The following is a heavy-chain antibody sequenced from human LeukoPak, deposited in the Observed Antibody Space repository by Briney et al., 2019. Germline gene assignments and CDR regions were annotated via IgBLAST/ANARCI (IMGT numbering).Heavy chain of an antibody. CDR2: IYAGDSDT. CDR3: ARGYEAPYYYMDV. J-gene: IGHJ6*03. CDR1: GYGFSTYW. Sequence: GESLKISCEGSGYGFSTYWIAWVRQMPGKGLEWVGIIYAGDSDTTYSPSFQGQVTISADKSISTAYLQWSSLKASDTAMYYCARGYEAPYYYMDVWGKGTTVTVSS. V-gene: IGHV5-51*01. D-gene: IGHD2-2*01.